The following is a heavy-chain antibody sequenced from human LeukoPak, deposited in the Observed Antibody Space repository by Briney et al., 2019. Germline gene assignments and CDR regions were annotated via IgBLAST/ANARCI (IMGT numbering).Heavy chain of an antibody. Sequence: GGSLRLSCAASGFTFSSYSMNWVRQAPGKGLEWVSSISSSSSYIYYADSVKGRFTISRDNAKNSLYLQMNSLRAEDTAVYYCAREEIYYDSSGYYVLPGWFDPWGQRTLVTVSS. CDR3: AREEIYYDSSGYYVLPGWFDP. CDR1: GFTFSSYS. D-gene: IGHD3-22*01. J-gene: IGHJ5*02. V-gene: IGHV3-21*01. CDR2: ISSSSSYI.